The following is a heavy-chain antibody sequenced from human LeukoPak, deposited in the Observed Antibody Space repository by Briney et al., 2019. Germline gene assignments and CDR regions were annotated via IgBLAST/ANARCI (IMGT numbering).Heavy chain of an antibody. CDR3: RGGSYYVDY. V-gene: IGHV3-74*01. J-gene: IGHJ4*02. D-gene: IGHD1-26*01. Sequence: GGSLRLSCGASGFTFSSYWMHWVRQAPGKGLVWVSRISNDGSRTSYADSVKGRFTISRDNAKNTLYLQMNSLRAEDTAVYYCRGGSYYVDYWGQGTLVTVSS. CDR2: ISNDGSRT. CDR1: GFTFSSYW.